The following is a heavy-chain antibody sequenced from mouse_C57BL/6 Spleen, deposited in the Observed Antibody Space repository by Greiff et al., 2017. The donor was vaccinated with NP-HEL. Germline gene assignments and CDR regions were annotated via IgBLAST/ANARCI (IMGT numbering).Heavy chain of an antibody. J-gene: IGHJ2*01. Sequence: QVTLKESGAELARPGASVKLSCKASGYTFTSYGISWVKQRTGQGLEWIGEIYPRSGNTYYNEKFKGKATLTADKSSSTAYMELRSLTSEDSAVYFCARSGTTVVAPYFDYWGQGTTLTVSS. CDR1: GYTFTSYG. D-gene: IGHD1-1*01. CDR2: IYPRSGNT. V-gene: IGHV1-81*01. CDR3: ARSGTTVVAPYFDY.